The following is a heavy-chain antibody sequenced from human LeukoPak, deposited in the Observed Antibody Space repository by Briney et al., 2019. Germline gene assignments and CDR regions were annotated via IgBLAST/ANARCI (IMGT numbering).Heavy chain of an antibody. Sequence: GGSLRLSCAASGFTFSSYAMSWVRQAPGKGLEWVSAISGSGGSTYYADSVKGRFTVSRDNSKTTLYLQMNSLRADDTAVYYCARVTKSYYYYYMDVWGKGTTVTVSS. J-gene: IGHJ6*03. CDR2: ISGSGGST. CDR1: GFTFSSYA. V-gene: IGHV3-23*01. D-gene: IGHD1/OR15-1a*01. CDR3: ARVTKSYYYYYMDV.